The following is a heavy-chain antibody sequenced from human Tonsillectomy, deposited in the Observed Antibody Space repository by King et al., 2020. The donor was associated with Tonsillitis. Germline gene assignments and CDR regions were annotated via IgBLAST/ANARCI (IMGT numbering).Heavy chain of an antibody. J-gene: IGHJ4*02. D-gene: IGHD3-22*01. CDR3: NYYVCSGYYSFDY. CDR1: GFTFSSYA. V-gene: IGHV3-23*03. Sequence: VQLVESGGGLVQPGGSLRLSCAASGFTFSSYAMSWVRQAPGKGLEWVSVIYSGGSSTYYADSVKGRFTISRDNSKNTLYLQMNSLRAEDAAVYYCNYYVCSGYYSFDYWGQGTLVTVPS. CDR2: IYSGGSST.